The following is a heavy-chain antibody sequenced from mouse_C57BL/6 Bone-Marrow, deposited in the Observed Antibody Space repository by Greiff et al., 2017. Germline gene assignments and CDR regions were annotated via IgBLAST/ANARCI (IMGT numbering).Heavy chain of an antibody. Sequence: EVMLVESGGDLVKPRGSLKLSCAASGFTFSSYGMSWVRQTPDQRLEWVATISSGGSYTYYPDSVKGRFTISRDNAKNTLYLQMSSLKSEDTAMYYCARHTVDYWGQGTTLTGSS. CDR2: ISSGGSYT. J-gene: IGHJ2*01. V-gene: IGHV5-6*01. CDR1: GFTFSSYG. CDR3: ARHTVDY.